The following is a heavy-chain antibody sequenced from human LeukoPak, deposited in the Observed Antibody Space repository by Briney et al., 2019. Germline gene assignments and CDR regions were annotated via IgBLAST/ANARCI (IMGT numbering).Heavy chain of an antibody. CDR2: INHSGST. Sequence: SETLSLTCAVYGGSFSGYYWSWIRQPPGKGLEWIGEINHSGSTNYNPPLKSRVTISVDTSKNQFSLKLSSVTAADTAVYYCARGFHRGMPSTWGQGTLVTVSS. CDR1: GGSFSGYY. CDR3: ARGFHRGMPST. D-gene: IGHD2-2*01. V-gene: IGHV4-34*01. J-gene: IGHJ5*02.